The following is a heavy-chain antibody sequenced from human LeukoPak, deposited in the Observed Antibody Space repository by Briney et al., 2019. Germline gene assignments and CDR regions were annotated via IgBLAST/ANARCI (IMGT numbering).Heavy chain of an antibody. J-gene: IGHJ4*02. CDR1: GFTFSSYW. D-gene: IGHD3-22*01. CDR3: ARDPETYYYDSSGDYFDY. CDR2: INSDGSST. V-gene: IGHV3-74*01. Sequence: GGSLRLSCAASGFTFSSYWMRWVRQAPGKGLVWVSRINSDGSSTSYADSVKGRFTISRDNAKNTLYLQMNSLRAEDTAVYYCARDPETYYYDSSGDYFDYWGQGTLVTVSS.